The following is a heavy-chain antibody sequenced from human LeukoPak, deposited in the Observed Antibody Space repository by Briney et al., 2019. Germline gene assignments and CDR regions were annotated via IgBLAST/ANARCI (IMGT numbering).Heavy chain of an antibody. J-gene: IGHJ4*02. V-gene: IGHV3-15*01. CDR1: TFTFSDAW. CDR3: TAISSAWYRDY. D-gene: IGHD6-19*01. CDR2: IKSKTDGGAT. Sequence: PGGSLRLSCAASTFTFSDAWMSWVRQATGKGLEWVGRIKSKTDGGATDYAAHVKGRFTISRDDSKNMLYLQMNSLKTEDTAVYYCTAISSAWYRDYWGQGTLVTVSS.